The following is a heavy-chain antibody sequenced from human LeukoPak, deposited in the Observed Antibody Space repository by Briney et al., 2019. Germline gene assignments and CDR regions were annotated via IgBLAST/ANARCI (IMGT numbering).Heavy chain of an antibody. CDR1: GYTFTGSY. CDR3: ARDFWGCYSY. Sequence: ASVKDSCKASGYTFTGSYMHWVRPAPGQGLEWMGRINPKSGGANYAQNFQGRVTMTRDTSINTAYIDLGRLTSDDTAACYCARDFWGCYSYWVQGTMLSVRS. CDR2: INPKSGGA. V-gene: IGHV1-2*06. J-gene: IGHJ4*02. D-gene: IGHD3-3*01.